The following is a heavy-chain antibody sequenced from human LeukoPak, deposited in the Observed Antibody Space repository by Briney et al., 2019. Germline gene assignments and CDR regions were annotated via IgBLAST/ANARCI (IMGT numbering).Heavy chain of an antibody. Sequence: GASVKVSCKASGYTFTGYYMHWVRQAPGQGLEWMGGIIPIFGTANYAQKFQGRVTITADESTSTAYMELSSLRSEDTAVYYCARDSKAYNWNRAYYFDYWGQGTLVTVSS. D-gene: IGHD1-20*01. CDR3: ARDSKAYNWNRAYYFDY. J-gene: IGHJ4*02. CDR2: IIPIFGTA. CDR1: GYTFTGYY. V-gene: IGHV1-69*13.